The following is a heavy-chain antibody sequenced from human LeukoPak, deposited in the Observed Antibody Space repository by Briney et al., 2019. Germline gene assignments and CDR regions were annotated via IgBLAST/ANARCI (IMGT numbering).Heavy chain of an antibody. D-gene: IGHD6-19*01. V-gene: IGHV4-34*01. J-gene: IGHJ6*02. CDR1: EGSISSYY. CDR2: INHSGST. CDR3: VRGGGYSSGWYLDRYYYYGMDV. Sequence: PSETLSLTCTVSEGSISSYYWSWIRQPPGKGLEWIGEINHSGSTNYNPSLKSRVTISVDTSKNQFSLKLSSVTAADTAVYYCVRGGGYSSGWYLDRYYYYGMDVWGQGTTVTVSS.